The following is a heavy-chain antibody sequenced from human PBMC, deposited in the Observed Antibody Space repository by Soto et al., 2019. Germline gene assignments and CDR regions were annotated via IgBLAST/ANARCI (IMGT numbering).Heavy chain of an antibody. CDR2: IKQDGSEK. J-gene: IGHJ6*02. D-gene: IGHD5-12*01. CDR1: GFTFSSYW. CDR3: ARDPNIVATMGSIYYYYGMDV. V-gene: IGHV3-7*01. Sequence: PGGSLRLSCAASGFTFSSYWMSWFRQAPGKGLEWVANIKQDGSEKYYVDSVKGRFTISRDNAKNSLYLQMNSLRAEDTAVYYCARDPNIVATMGSIYYYYGMDVWGQGTTVTSP.